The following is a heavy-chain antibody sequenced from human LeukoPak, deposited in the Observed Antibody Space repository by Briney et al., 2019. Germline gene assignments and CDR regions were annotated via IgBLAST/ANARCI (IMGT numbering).Heavy chain of an antibody. D-gene: IGHD6-6*01. V-gene: IGHV4-59*12. Sequence: PSETLSLTCTVSGGSISSYYWSWIRQPPGKGLEWIGYIYHSGSTYYNPSLKSRVTISVDRSKNQFSLKLSSVTAADTAVYYCARGGYSSSPYYFDYWGQGTLVTVSS. J-gene: IGHJ4*02. CDR3: ARGGYSSSPYYFDY. CDR2: IYHSGST. CDR1: GGSISSYY.